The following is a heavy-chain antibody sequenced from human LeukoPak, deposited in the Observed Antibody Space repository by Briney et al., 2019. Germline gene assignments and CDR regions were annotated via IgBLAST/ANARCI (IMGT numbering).Heavy chain of an antibody. D-gene: IGHD3-16*02. CDR2: INPNSGGT. CDR1: GYTFTNYD. CDR3: ARVVDDYDYVWGSYRYGVSPGKYFDY. V-gene: IGHV1-2*02. J-gene: IGHJ4*02. Sequence: ASVKVSCKASGYTFTNYDINWVRQAPGQGLEWMGWINPNSGGTNYAQKFQGRVTMTRDTSISTAYMELSRLRSDDAAVYYCARVVDDYDYVWGSYRYGVSPGKYFDYWGQGTLVTVSS.